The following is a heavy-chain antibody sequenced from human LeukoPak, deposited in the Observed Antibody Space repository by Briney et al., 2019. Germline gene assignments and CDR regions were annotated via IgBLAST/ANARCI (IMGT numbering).Heavy chain of an antibody. CDR2: IYSGGST. J-gene: IGHJ6*03. CDR1: GFSVSSSS. Sequence: PGGSLRLSCAASGFSVSSSSMSWVRQAPGKGLEWVSLIYSGGSTYYADSVKGRFTISRDNSKNTLYLQMNSLRAEDTAVYYCANRQGYSSSRGSMDVWGKGTTVTVSS. D-gene: IGHD6-13*01. V-gene: IGHV3-53*01. CDR3: ANRQGYSSSRGSMDV.